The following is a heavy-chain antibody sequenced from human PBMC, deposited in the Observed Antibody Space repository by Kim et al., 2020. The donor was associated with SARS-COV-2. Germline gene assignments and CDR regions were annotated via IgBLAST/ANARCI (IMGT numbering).Heavy chain of an antibody. Sequence: SETLSLTCTVSGGSISSYYWSWIRQPPGKGLEWIGYIYYSGSTNYNPSLKSRVTISVDTSKNQFSLKLSSVTAADTAVYYCARGLAAAGTVKSPQWRDYYYYYYMDVWGKGTTVTVSS. V-gene: IGHV4-59*01. CDR2: IYYSGST. CDR3: ARGLAAAGTVKSPQWRDYYYYYYMDV. D-gene: IGHD6-13*01. J-gene: IGHJ6*03. CDR1: GGSISSYY.